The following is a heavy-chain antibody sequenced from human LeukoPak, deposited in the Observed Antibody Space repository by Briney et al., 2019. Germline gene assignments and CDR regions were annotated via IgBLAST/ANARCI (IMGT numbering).Heavy chain of an antibody. J-gene: IGHJ4*02. CDR1: GFTFSSYS. V-gene: IGHV3-21*01. CDR2: ISSSSSYI. Sequence: GGSLRLSCAASGFTFSSYSMNWVRQAPGKGLEWVSSISSSSSYIYYADSVKGRFTISRDNAKNSLYLQMNSLRAEDTAVYYCAREGAYFDWFYYFDYWGQGTLVTVSS. CDR3: AREGAYFDWFYYFDY. D-gene: IGHD3-9*01.